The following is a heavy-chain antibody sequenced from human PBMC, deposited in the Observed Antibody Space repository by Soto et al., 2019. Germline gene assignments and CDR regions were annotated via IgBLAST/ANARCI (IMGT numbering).Heavy chain of an antibody. V-gene: IGHV1-18*01. CDR1: GYTFTSYG. CDR3: ARVYSSSWYPRWGGNWFDP. CDR2: ISAYNGNT. Sequence: GASVKVSCKASGYTFTSYGISWVRQAPGQGLEWMGWISAYNGNTNYAQKLQGRVTMTTDTSTSTAYMELRSLRSDDTAVYYCARVYSSSWYPRWGGNWFDPWGQGTLVTVSS. J-gene: IGHJ5*02. D-gene: IGHD6-13*01.